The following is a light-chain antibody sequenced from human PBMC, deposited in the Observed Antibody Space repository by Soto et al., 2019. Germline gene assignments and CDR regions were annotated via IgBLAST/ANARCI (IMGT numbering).Light chain of an antibody. CDR3: QQYDSSWT. CDR1: QSVSRK. J-gene: IGKJ1*01. CDR2: GAP. V-gene: IGKV3-20*01. Sequence: EIVMTQSPATLSVSPGEGATLACRASQSVSRKLVSYQQKPGQAPRLLIYGAPSRATGIPDRFSGSGSGTDFTLTISRLEPEDFAVYYCQQYDSSWTFGQGTKVDI.